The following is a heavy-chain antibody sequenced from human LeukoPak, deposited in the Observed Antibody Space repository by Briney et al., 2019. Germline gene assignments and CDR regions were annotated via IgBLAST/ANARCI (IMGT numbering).Heavy chain of an antibody. D-gene: IGHD4-11*01. V-gene: IGHV4-4*07. J-gene: IGHJ4*02. CDR3: ARNPYRLYFDY. CDR2: AYTSGNH. Sequence: SETLSLTCTVSGGSISSYYWSWIRQPAGKGLEWIGRAYTSGNHKYNPSLKSRVTMSIDTSKNQFSLKLSSVTAADTALYYCARNPYRLYFDYWGQGTLVTVLS. CDR1: GGSISSYY.